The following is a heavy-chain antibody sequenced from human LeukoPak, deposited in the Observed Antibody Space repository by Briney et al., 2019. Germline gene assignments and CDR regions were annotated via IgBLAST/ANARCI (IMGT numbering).Heavy chain of an antibody. CDR3: IVVVEPPDSDGFDV. V-gene: IGHV3-21*01. D-gene: IGHD1-14*01. Sequence: GGSLRLSCAASGFTFSSYSMNWVRQAPGKGLEWVSSISSSSSYIYYADSVKGRFTISRDNARNTLSLEMNSLTIEDTAVYYCIVVVEPPDSDGFDVWGQGTMITVSS. CDR2: ISSSSSYI. CDR1: GFTFSSYS. J-gene: IGHJ3*01.